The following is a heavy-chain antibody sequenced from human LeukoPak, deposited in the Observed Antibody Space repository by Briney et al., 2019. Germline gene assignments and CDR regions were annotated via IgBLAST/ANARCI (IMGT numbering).Heavy chain of an antibody. Sequence: GGSLRLSCAASGFTFSSYAMHWVRQAPGKGLEWVAVISYDGSNKYYTDSVKGRFTISRDNAKNSLYLQMSSLRAEDTAVYYCARRLDCWGQGTLVTVSS. V-gene: IGHV3-30*04. J-gene: IGHJ4*02. CDR2: ISYDGSNK. CDR3: ARRLDC. CDR1: GFTFSSYA.